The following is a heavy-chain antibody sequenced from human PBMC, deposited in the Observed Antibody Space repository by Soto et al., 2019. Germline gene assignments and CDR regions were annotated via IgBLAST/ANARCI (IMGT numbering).Heavy chain of an antibody. CDR3: AREEALYYYYGMDV. Sequence: ASVKVSCKASGYTFTSYGISWVRQAPGQGLEWMGWISAYNGNTNYAQKLQGRVTMTTDTSTSTAYMELRSLRSDDTAVYYCAREEALYYYYGMDVWGQGTTVTVSS. V-gene: IGHV1-18*01. J-gene: IGHJ6*02. CDR2: ISAYNGNT. CDR1: GYTFTSYG.